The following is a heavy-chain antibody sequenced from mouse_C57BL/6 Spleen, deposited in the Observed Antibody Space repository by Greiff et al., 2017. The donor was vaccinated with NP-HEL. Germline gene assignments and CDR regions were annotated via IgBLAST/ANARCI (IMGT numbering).Heavy chain of an antibody. CDR1: GYTFTSYW. Sequence: QVQLQQPGAELVKPGASVKLSCKASGYTFTSYWMHWVKQRPGQGLEWIGMIHPNSGSTNYNEKFKSKATLTVDKSSSTAYMQLSSLTSEDSAVYYCATAQATLHYFDYWGQGTTLTVSS. CDR2: IHPNSGST. J-gene: IGHJ2*01. V-gene: IGHV1-64*01. D-gene: IGHD3-2*02. CDR3: ATAQATLHYFDY.